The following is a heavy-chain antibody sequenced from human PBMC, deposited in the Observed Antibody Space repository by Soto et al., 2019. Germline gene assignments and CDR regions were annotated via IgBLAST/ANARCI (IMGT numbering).Heavy chain of an antibody. J-gene: IGHJ4*02. CDR2: IYHSGST. CDR3: AGGGFGVARDY. V-gene: IGHV4-30-2*01. Sequence: PSETLSLTCAVSGGSISRGGYSWSWIRQPPGKGLEWIGYIYHSGSTYYNPSLKSRVTISVDRSKNQFSLKLSSVTAADTAVYYCAGGGFGVARDYWGQGTLVTVSS. D-gene: IGHD3-3*01. CDR1: GGSISRGGYS.